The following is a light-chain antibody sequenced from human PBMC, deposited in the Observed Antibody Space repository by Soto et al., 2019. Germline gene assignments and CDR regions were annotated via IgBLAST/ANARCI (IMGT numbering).Light chain of an antibody. J-gene: IGLJ2*01. CDR3: SSYTTSSTVV. Sequence: QSALTQPASVSGSPGQSITISCTGSSSDVGGYNYVSWYQQHHPGKAPKLMIYDVSNRPSGVSNRFSGSKSGNTASLTISGLQAEDEADYYCSSYTTSSTVVFGGGTKHTVL. V-gene: IGLV2-14*03. CDR2: DVS. CDR1: SSDVGGYNY.